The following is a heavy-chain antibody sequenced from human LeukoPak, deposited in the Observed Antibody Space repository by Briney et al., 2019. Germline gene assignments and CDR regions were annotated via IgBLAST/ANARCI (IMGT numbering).Heavy chain of an antibody. D-gene: IGHD2-15*01. CDR1: GFTFSSYA. CDR2: IRNDGSNK. Sequence: GGSLRLSCAASGFTFSSYAMHWVRQAPGKGLEWVTFIRNDGSNKYYADSVKGRFTISRDNSKNTLYLQMNSLRPEDTAVYYCARDWWDYYYMDVWGKGTTVTVSS. J-gene: IGHJ6*03. CDR3: ARDWWDYYYMDV. V-gene: IGHV3-30*02.